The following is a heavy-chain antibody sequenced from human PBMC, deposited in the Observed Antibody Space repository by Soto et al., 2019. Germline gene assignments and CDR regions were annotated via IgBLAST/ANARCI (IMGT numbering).Heavy chain of an antibody. J-gene: IGHJ4*02. CDR3: ARELPYDFWSGYYDY. CDR1: GFTFSSYS. D-gene: IGHD3-3*01. CDR2: ISSSSSYI. Sequence: EVQLVESGGGLVKPGGSVRLSCAASGFTFSSYSMNWVRQAPGKGLEWVSSISSSSSYIYYADSVKGRFTISRDNAKNSLYLQMNSLRAEDTAVSYCARELPYDFWSGYYDYWGQGTLVTVSS. V-gene: IGHV3-21*01.